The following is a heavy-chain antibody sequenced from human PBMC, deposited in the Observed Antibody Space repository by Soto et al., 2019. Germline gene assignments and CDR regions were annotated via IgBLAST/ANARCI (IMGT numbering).Heavy chain of an antibody. J-gene: IGHJ5*02. V-gene: IGHV1-2*02. CDR2: INPNSGGT. D-gene: IGHD6-13*01. CDR1: GYTFTGYY. CDR3: ARGLKLSSWFHEDWFDP. Sequence: GASVKVSCKASGYTFTGYYMHWVRQAPGQGLEWVGWINPNSGGTNYAQKFQGRVTMTRDTSISTAYMELSRLRSDDTAVYYCARGLKLSSWFHEDWFDPWGQGTRVTVSS.